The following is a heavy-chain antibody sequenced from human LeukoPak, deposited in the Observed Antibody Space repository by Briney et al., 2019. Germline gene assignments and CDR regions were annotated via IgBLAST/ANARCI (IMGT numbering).Heavy chain of an antibody. CDR1: GGSISSSYYY. CDR2: IYYSGST. J-gene: IGHJ4*02. Sequence: SETLSLTCTVSGGSISSSYYYWGWIRQPPGKGLEWIGYIYYSGSTNYNPSLKSRVTISVDTSKNQFSLKLSSVTAADTAVYYCARAKRGTIFGVVIWDYWGQGTLVTVSS. V-gene: IGHV4-61*05. CDR3: ARAKRGTIFGVVIWDY. D-gene: IGHD3-3*01.